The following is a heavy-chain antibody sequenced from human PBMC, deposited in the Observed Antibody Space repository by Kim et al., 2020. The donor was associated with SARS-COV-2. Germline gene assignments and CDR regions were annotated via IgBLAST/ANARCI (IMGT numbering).Heavy chain of an antibody. V-gene: IGHV4-59*01. CDR1: TDSMTTSY. CDR2: IYYRGST. J-gene: IGHJ6*02. CDR3: ARGVALAGMGYNV. Sequence: SETLSLTCTVSTDSMTTSYWSWVRQPPGKGLEWIAYIYYRGSTNSNPSLKSRLTISVDTSNRQSSLQLRSVTAADTAVYYCARGVALAGMGYNVWGQGTTVTVSS. D-gene: IGHD2-2*01.